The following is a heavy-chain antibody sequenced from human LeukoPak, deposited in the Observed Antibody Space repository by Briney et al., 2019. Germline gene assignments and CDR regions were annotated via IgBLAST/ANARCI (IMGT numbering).Heavy chain of an antibody. D-gene: IGHD2-15*01. CDR1: GFTFSSYS. CDR3: AKGLRAGSSSQPSGDY. J-gene: IGHJ4*02. CDR2: ISSSSSYI. Sequence: GGSLRLSCAASGFTFSSYSMNWVRQAPGKGLEWVSSISSSSSYIYYADSVKGRFTISRDNSKNTLYLQMNSLRAEDTAVYYCAKGLRAGSSSQPSGDYWGQGTLVTVSS. V-gene: IGHV3-21*01.